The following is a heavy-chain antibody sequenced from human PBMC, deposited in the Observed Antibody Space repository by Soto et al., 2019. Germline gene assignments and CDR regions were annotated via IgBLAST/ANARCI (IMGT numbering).Heavy chain of an antibody. CDR3: ARLYRWTSTRTFFDY. J-gene: IGHJ4*02. Sequence: PSETLSLTCPLSGASISSRSYYWGWIRQPPGKGLEWIGSIYYSGSTYYNPSLKSRVTISVDTSKNQFSLKLSSVTAADTAVYYCARLYRWTSTRTFFDYWGQGTLVTVSS. V-gene: IGHV4-39*01. D-gene: IGHD1-26*01. CDR2: IYYSGST. CDR1: GASISSRSYY.